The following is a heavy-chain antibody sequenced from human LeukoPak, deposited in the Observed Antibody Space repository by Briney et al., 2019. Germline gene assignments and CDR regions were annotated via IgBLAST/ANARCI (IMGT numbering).Heavy chain of an antibody. CDR2: SYYSGST. CDR3: ARREGGYSYGPPDY. V-gene: IGHV4-39*01. CDR1: GGSISSSSYY. D-gene: IGHD5-18*01. Sequence: PSETLFLTCTVSGGSISSSSYYWGWIRQPPGKGLEWIGSSYYSGSTYYNPSLKSRVTISVDTSKNQFSMKLSSVTAADTAVYYCARREGGYSYGPPDYWGQGTLVTVSS. J-gene: IGHJ4*02.